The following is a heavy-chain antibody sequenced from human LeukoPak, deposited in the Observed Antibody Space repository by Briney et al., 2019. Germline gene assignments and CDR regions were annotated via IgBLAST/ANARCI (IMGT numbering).Heavy chain of an antibody. Sequence: SQTLSLTCAVSGDTVTSNSVAWDWLRQSPSRGLEWLGRTYYRSKWYNDYAVSVKSRITINPDTSKNQFSLQLNSVTPEDTAVYYCARDPRSGLPIVDSFDIWGQGTMVTVSS. D-gene: IGHD5-12*01. CDR1: GDTVTSNSVA. CDR2: TYYRSKWYN. V-gene: IGHV6-1*01. J-gene: IGHJ3*02. CDR3: ARDPRSGLPIVDSFDI.